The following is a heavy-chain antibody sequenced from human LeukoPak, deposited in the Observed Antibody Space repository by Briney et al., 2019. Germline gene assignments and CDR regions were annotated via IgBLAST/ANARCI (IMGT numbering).Heavy chain of an antibody. CDR2: IGGSGNNR. CDR1: RFXFSSYA. J-gene: IGHJ5*01. D-gene: IGHD1-1*01. Sequence: GGSLRLSCAASRFXFSSYAISWVRQAPGKGLQWVSRIGGSGNNRWYEDSVKGRFTISRNNSKNTLYVQMNSLRAEDTAIYYCAKGNWSASPGWFDSWGQGTLVTVSS. V-gene: IGHV3-23*01. CDR3: AKGNWSASPGWFDS.